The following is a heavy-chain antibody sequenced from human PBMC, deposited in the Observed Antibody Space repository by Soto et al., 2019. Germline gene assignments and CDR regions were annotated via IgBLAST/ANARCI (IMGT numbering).Heavy chain of an antibody. J-gene: IGHJ4*02. Sequence: GGSLRVSCTTSGFTFGDYAMSWFRQAPGKGLEWVGFIRSKGYGGTTQYAASVKGRFTISRDDSESIAYLQMDSLKTEDTALYYCARVGSASLMVVVIADHWGQGTQVTVYS. CDR3: ARVGSASLMVVVIADH. CDR2: IRSKGYGGTT. D-gene: IGHD3-22*01. V-gene: IGHV3-49*03. CDR1: GFTFGDYA.